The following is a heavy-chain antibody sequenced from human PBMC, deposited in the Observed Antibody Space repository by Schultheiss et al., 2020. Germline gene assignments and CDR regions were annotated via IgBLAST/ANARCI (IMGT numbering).Heavy chain of an antibody. Sequence: ASVKVSCKASGYTFTSYGISWVRQAPGQGLEWMGWISAYNGNTNYAQKLQGRVTMTTDTSTSTAYMELRSLRSDDTAVYYCARDLGGYSYYYYGMDVWGQGTTVTGSS. CDR2: ISAYNGNT. CDR3: ARDLGGYSYYYYGMDV. D-gene: IGHD3-16*01. J-gene: IGHJ6*02. CDR1: GYTFTSYG. V-gene: IGHV1-18*01.